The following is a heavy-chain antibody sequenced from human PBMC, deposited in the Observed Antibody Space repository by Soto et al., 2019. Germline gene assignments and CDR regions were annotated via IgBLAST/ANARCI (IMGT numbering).Heavy chain of an antibody. D-gene: IGHD5-18*01. CDR2: IYYSGST. CDR1: GGSISSGGYY. V-gene: IGHV4-31*03. J-gene: IGHJ6*02. Sequence: PSETLSLTCTVSGGSISSGGYYWSWIRQHPGKGLEWIGYIYYSGSTYYNPSLKSRVTISVDTSKNQFSLKLSSVTAADTAVYYCARVKDTAMADGYYYYGMDVWGQGTTVTVS. CDR3: ARVKDTAMADGYYYYGMDV.